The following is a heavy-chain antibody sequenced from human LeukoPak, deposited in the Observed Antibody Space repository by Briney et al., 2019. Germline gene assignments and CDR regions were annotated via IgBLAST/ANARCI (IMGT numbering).Heavy chain of an antibody. D-gene: IGHD5-12*01. V-gene: IGHV3-30-3*01. CDR1: GFTSSSYA. CDR3: ARDSALATPDY. CDR2: ISYDGSNK. J-gene: IGHJ4*02. Sequence: GGSLRLSCAASGFTSSSYAMHWVRQAPGKGLEWVAVISYDGSNKYYADSVKGRFTISRDNSKNTLYLQMNSLRAEDTAVYYCARDSALATPDYWGQGTLVTVSS.